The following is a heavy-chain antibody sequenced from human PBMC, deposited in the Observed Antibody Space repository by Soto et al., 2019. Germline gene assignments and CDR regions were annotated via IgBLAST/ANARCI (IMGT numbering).Heavy chain of an antibody. CDR3: AKEPVGPDWYFDL. CDR1: GFTFSSYA. CDR2: IIGSGIST. J-gene: IGHJ2*01. V-gene: IGHV3-23*01. Sequence: DVQLLESGGGLVQPGGSLRLSCAASGFTFSSYAMSWVRQAPGKGLEWVSGIIGSGISTHYADSVKGRFTVSRDNSKNTLYLEMNSLRAEDTAVYNCAKEPVGPDWYFDLWGRGTLVTVSS.